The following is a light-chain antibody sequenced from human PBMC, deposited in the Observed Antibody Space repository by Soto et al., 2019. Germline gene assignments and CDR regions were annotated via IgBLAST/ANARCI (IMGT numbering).Light chain of an antibody. Sequence: QSVLTQLPSASGTPGQRVTISCSGSSSNIGSNYVYWYQQLPGTAPKLLIYRNNQRPSGVPDRFSGSKSGTSASLAISGLRSEDEADYYCAAWDDSLSVFYVFGTGTKVTV. CDR2: RNN. CDR3: AAWDDSLSVFYV. J-gene: IGLJ1*01. CDR1: SSNIGSNY. V-gene: IGLV1-47*01.